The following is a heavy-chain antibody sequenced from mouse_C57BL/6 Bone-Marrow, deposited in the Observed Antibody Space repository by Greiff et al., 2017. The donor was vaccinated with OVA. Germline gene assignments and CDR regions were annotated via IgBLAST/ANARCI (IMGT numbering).Heavy chain of an antibody. D-gene: IGHD2-12*01. CDR2: ISDGGSYT. CDR1: GFTFSSYA. J-gene: IGHJ4*01. V-gene: IGHV5-4*03. CDR3: ARRLRRDYAMDY. Sequence: EVKLMESGGGLVKPGGSLKLSCAASGFTFSSYAMSWVRQTPEKRLEWVATISDGGSYTYYPDNVKGRFTISRDNAKNNLYLQLGHLKSEDTAMYYCARRLRRDYAMDYWGQGTSVTVSS.